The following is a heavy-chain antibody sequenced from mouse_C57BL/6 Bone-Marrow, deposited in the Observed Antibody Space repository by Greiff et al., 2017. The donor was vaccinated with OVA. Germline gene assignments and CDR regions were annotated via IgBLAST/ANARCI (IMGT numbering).Heavy chain of an antibody. J-gene: IGHJ4*01. Sequence: VQLEESGAELARPGASVKMSCKASGYTFTGYTMHWVKQRPGQGLEWIGYINPSSGYTKYNQKFKDKATLTADKSSSTVYMHLSSLTSVDSAVYYCARSVIYYYCSSYYYAMDYWGQGTSVTVSS. CDR2: INPSSGYT. CDR1: GYTFTGYT. CDR3: ARSVIYYYCSSYYYAMDY. D-gene: IGHD1-1*01. V-gene: IGHV1-4*01.